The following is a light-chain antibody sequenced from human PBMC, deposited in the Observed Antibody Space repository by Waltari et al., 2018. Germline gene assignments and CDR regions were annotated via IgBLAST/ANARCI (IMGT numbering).Light chain of an antibody. CDR1: NNALGHSNL. V-gene: IGLV2-23*01. J-gene: IGLJ3*02. CDR2: QGT. CDR3: CSYAGTWL. Sequence: QSALTQPASMSASPGQSITISCPAPNNALGHSNLASWYQQHPGRAPKLLIFQGTKPPSEVAGRFSGSKSADTASLTISGLQPEDEADYYCCSYAGTWLFGGGTKVTVL.